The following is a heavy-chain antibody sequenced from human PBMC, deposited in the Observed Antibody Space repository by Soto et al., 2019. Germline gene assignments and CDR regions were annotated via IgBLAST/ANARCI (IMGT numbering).Heavy chain of an antibody. CDR1: GFTFSSYA. CDR3: AKDRPAYYDFWSGYYSLNN. J-gene: IGHJ4*02. Sequence: PGGSLRLSCAASGFTFSSYAMSWVRQAPGKGLEWVSAISGSGGSTYYADSVKGRFTISRDNSKNTLYLQMNSLRAEDTAVYYCAKDRPAYYDFWSGYYSLNNWGQGTLVTVSS. V-gene: IGHV3-23*01. D-gene: IGHD3-3*01. CDR2: ISGSGGST.